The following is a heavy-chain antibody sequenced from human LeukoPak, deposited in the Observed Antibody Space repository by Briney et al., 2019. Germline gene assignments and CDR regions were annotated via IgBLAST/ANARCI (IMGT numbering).Heavy chain of an antibody. CDR1: GGSISSGGYY. J-gene: IGHJ4*02. Sequence: PSEILSLTCTVSGGSISSGGYYWSWIRQHPGKGLEWIGYIYYSGNAYYNPSLKSRVTISVDTSENQFSLKLSSVTAADTAVYYCARAITVAATGSFDYWGQGTLVTVSS. CDR3: ARAITVAATGSFDY. V-gene: IGHV4-31*03. CDR2: IYYSGNA. D-gene: IGHD6-19*01.